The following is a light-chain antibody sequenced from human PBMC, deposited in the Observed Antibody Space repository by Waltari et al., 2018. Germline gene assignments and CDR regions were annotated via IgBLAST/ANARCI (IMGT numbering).Light chain of an antibody. CDR3: SSYTTSNTWV. J-gene: IGLJ3*02. Sequence: QSALTQPASVSGSPGQSITISCTGTISDVGVPTYVPWYQQHPGKAPKLMIYAVNKRPSGVSDRFSGSRSGNTASLTISGLQAEDEADYYCSSYTTSNTWVFGGGTKLTVL. CDR1: ISDVGVPTY. V-gene: IGLV2-14*03. CDR2: AVN.